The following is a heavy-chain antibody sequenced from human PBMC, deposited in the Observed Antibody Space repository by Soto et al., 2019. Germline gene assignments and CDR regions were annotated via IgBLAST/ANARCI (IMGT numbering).Heavy chain of an antibody. J-gene: IGHJ3*01. Sequence: QVQLQESGPGLVKPSETLSLTCTVSSGSISRYYWTWIRQPPGKGLEWIGDISYSGSTNYNPSLKSRVTISADTSKNQFSLKLSSVTAADTAVYYCASRVRIDAFDVWCPGKMVTVSS. D-gene: IGHD1-1*01. CDR1: SGSISRYY. V-gene: IGHV4-59*08. CDR3: ASRVRIDAFDV. CDR2: ISYSGST.